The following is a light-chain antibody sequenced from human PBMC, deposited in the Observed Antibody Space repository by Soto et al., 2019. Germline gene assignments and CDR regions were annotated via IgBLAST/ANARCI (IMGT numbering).Light chain of an antibody. J-gene: IGKJ1*01. Sequence: EIVLTQSPGTLSLSPGERATLSCRASQSVSSSYLAWYQQKPGQAPRLLIYGASSRATGIPVRFSGSGSGTDFTLTISRLEPEDFAVYYCQQYGSCPWTFGQGTKVEIK. CDR3: QQYGSCPWT. CDR2: GAS. CDR1: QSVSSSY. V-gene: IGKV3-20*01.